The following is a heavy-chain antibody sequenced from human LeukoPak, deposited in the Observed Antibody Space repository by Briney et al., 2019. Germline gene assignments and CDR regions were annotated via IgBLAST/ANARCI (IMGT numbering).Heavy chain of an antibody. D-gene: IGHD2-15*01. Sequence: PSETLSLTCTVSGGSISSGDYYWSWIRQPPGKGLEWIGYIYYSGSTYYNPSLKSRVTISVDTSKNQFSLKLSSVTAADTAVYYCAGVGEVVLRVRYYYMDVWGKGTTVTVSS. CDR1: GGSISSGDYY. J-gene: IGHJ6*03. CDR3: AGVGEVVLRVRYYYMDV. CDR2: IYYSGST. V-gene: IGHV4-30-4*08.